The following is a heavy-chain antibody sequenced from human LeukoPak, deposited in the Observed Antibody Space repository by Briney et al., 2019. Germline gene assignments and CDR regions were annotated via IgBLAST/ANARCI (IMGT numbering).Heavy chain of an antibody. CDR1: GFTFSSYA. CDR2: ISGSGGST. D-gene: IGHD3-3*01. J-gene: IGHJ6*03. CDR3: AKVSLSLEWLSGGYYYYMDV. Sequence: GGSLRLSCAASGFTFSSYAMSWVRQAPGKGLEWVSAISGSGGSTYYADSVKGRFTISRDNSKNTLYLQMNSLRAEDTAVYYCAKVSLSLEWLSGGYYYYMDVWGKGTTVTVSS. V-gene: IGHV3-23*01.